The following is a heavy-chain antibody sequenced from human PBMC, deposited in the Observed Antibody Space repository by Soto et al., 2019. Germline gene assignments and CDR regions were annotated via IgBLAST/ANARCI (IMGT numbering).Heavy chain of an antibody. CDR3: VRDGVGATTYFGFFDY. V-gene: IGHV1-69*13. D-gene: IGHD1-26*01. CDR1: GGTFSSYA. J-gene: IGHJ4*02. Sequence: SVKVSCKASGGTFSSYAISWVRQAPGQGLEWMGGIIPIFGTANYAQKFQGRVTITADESTSTAYMELSSLTVEDTALYYCVRDGVGATTYFGFFDYWGQGVLVTVSS. CDR2: IIPIFGTA.